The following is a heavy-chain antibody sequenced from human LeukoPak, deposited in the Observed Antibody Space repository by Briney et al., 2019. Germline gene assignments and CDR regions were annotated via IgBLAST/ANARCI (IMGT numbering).Heavy chain of an antibody. CDR2: ISGSGGST. Sequence: GALRLSCAASGFSFSSYGMSWVRQAPGKGLEWVSSISGSGGSTYYADSVKGRFTISRDNSKNTLYLQMNSLRAEDTAVYYCAKVRGYEYYFDYWGQGTLVTVSS. J-gene: IGHJ4*02. CDR1: GFSFSSYG. CDR3: AKVRGYEYYFDY. V-gene: IGHV3-23*01. D-gene: IGHD6-13*01.